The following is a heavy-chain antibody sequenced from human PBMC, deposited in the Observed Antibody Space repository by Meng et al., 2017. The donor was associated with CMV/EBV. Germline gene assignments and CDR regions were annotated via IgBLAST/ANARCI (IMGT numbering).Heavy chain of an antibody. V-gene: IGHV4-59*01. Sequence: SETLSLTCTVSGGSISSYYWSWIRQPPGKGLEWIGYIYYSGSTNYNPSLKSRVTISVDTSKNQFSLKLSSVTAADTAVYYCARAVVVPAAIDYWGQVTLFTVSS. D-gene: IGHD2-2*01. J-gene: IGHJ4*02. CDR1: GGSISSYY. CDR3: ARAVVVPAAIDY. CDR2: IYYSGST.